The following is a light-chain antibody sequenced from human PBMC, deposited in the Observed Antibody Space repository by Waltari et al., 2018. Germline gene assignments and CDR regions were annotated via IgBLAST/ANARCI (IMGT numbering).Light chain of an antibody. CDR2: RAS. CDR3: QQYNTYSPYS. V-gene: IGKV1-5*03. J-gene: IGKJ2*03. CDR1: QSIFSW. Sequence: IQMTQSPSTLAASVGDRVTITGRASQSIFSWLSWYQQKPGKAPNLLIYRASTLESGVPSRFSGSGSGTEFTLTITSLQPDDFATYYCQQYNTYSPYSFGQGTKLEIK.